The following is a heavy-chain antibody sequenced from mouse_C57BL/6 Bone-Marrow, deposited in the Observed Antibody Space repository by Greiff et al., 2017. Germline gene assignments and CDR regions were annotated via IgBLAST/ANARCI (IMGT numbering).Heavy chain of an antibody. V-gene: IGHV1-78*01. J-gene: IGHJ2*01. CDR2: IYPRDGST. CDR3: ARWLRRRVYFDY. Sequence: VQLQQSDAELVKPGASVKISCKASGYTFTDHTIHWMKQRPEQGLEWIGYIYPRDGSTKYNEKFKGKDTLTADKSSSTAYMQLNSLTSEDSAVXFCARWLRRRVYFDYWGQGTTLTVSS. CDR1: GYTFTDHT. D-gene: IGHD2-2*01.